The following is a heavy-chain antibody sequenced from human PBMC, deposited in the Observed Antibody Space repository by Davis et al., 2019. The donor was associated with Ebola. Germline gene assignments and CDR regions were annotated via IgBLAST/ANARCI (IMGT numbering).Heavy chain of an antibody. CDR3: ARGVSTSWSFDY. CDR1: KFPFSTYA. J-gene: IGHJ4*02. V-gene: IGHV3-23*01. CDR2: INSGGDST. Sequence: PGGSLRLSCVASKFPFSTYALNWVRQAPGKGLQWVSTINSGGDSTYYADSVKGRFTISRDNSKNTLFLQMNSLRAEDTALYYCARGVSTSWSFDYWGQGALVTVSS. D-gene: IGHD2-2*01.